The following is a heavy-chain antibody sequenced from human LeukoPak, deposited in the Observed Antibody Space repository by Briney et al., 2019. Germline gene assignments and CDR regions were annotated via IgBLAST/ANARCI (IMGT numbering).Heavy chain of an antibody. D-gene: IGHD5-18*01. Sequence: SETLSLTCTVSGGSISSYYWSWIRQPAGKGLEWIGRIYTSGSTNYDPSLKSRVTMSVDTSKNQFSLKLSSETAADTAVYYCARDLAWGAMVYLGDYWGQGTLVTVSS. V-gene: IGHV4-4*07. CDR2: IYTSGST. CDR3: ARDLAWGAMVYLGDY. CDR1: GGSISSYY. J-gene: IGHJ4*02.